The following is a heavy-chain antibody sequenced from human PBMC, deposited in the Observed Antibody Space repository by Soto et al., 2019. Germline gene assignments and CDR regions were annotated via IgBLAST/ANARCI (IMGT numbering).Heavy chain of an antibody. CDR1: GFTFDDYA. CDR3: AKEGGYCSGGSCLLGAFDI. J-gene: IGHJ3*02. D-gene: IGHD2-15*01. CDR2: ISWNSGSI. Sequence: GGSLRLSCAASGFTFDDYAMHWVRQAPGKGLEWVSGISWNSGSIGYADSVKGRFTISRDNAKNSLYLQMNSLRAEDTALYYCAKEGGYCSGGSCLLGAFDIWGQGTMVTVSS. V-gene: IGHV3-9*01.